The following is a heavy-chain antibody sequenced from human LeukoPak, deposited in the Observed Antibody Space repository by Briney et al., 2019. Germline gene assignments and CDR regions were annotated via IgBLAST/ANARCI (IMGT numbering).Heavy chain of an antibody. D-gene: IGHD4-11*01. J-gene: IGHJ6*03. V-gene: IGHV1-69*05. Sequence: GASVKISCKASGGTFTSYAISWVRQGPGQGLEWVGRSIPIFGTANYAQKFRGRVTITTDESTSTAYMELSSLRSEDTAVYYCAREYSNWGANYCYFYMDVWGKGTTVTVSS. CDR1: GGTFTSYA. CDR3: AREYSNWGANYCYFYMDV. CDR2: SIPIFGTA.